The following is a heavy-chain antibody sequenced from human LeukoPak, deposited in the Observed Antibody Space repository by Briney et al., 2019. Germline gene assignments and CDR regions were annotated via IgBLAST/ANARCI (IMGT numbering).Heavy chain of an antibody. D-gene: IGHD7-27*01. CDR3: ARDWGSIKGIADY. V-gene: IGHV1-18*01. CDR2: ISSNSDNT. Sequence: ASVHVSCKATGYTFTSYGISWVRQAPGQGLEWMGWISSNSDNTNYAQKLQGRVTMTSGTSTSTAYMELRSLRSDDTDLYFCARDWGSIKGIADYWGQGTLVTVSS. J-gene: IGHJ4*02. CDR1: GYTFTSYG.